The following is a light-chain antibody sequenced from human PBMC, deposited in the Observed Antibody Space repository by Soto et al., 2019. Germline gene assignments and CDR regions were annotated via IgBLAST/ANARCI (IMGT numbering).Light chain of an antibody. Sequence: EIVMTQSPATLSVSPGERATLSCRASQSVSSNLAWYQQKPGQAPRLLIYGASTRATGIPARFSGSGAGTEVTLPISTLKSEVFEVFYVQQKKNGPAPTSGGGTKGNI. V-gene: IGKV3-15*01. J-gene: IGKJ4*01. CDR1: QSVSSN. CDR3: QQKKNGPAPT. CDR2: GAS.